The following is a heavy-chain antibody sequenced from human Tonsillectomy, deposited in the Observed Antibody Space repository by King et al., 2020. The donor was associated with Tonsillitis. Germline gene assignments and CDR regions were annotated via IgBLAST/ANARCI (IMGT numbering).Heavy chain of an antibody. D-gene: IGHD1-26*01. J-gene: IGHJ6*02. CDR2: IFSNDEK. Sequence: VTLKESGPVLVKPTATLTLTCTVSGFSLSSVRMGVSWIRQPPGKALEWLAHIFSNDEKSYDTSLKSRLTISKDTSKCQVVLTMTNMDPAETGTSYCARIRKWEQGRLYHYDGMDVWGQGTTVTVSS. CDR1: GFSLSSVRMG. V-gene: IGHV2-26*01. CDR3: ARIRKWEQGRLYHYDGMDV.